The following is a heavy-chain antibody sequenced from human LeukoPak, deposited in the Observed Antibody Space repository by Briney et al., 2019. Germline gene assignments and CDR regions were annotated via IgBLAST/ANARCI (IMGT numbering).Heavy chain of an antibody. V-gene: IGHV3-23*01. Sequence: GGSLRLSCAASGFTFRSYGMSWVRQAPGKGLEWVSSLSGSGGTTYYADSVKGRFTISRDNSKNTLFLHMNSLRAEDTAVYYCAKALGGYDFDYWGQGTLVTVSS. CDR1: GFTFRSYG. CDR2: LSGSGGTT. J-gene: IGHJ4*02. D-gene: IGHD3-16*01. CDR3: AKALGGYDFDY.